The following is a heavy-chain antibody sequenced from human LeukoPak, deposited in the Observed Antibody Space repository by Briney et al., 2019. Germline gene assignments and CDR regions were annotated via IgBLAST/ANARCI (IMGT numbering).Heavy chain of an antibody. CDR2: ISYDGSNK. D-gene: IGHD2-2*02. CDR1: GFTFSSYA. CDR3: ARGAYCSSTSCYTWNAFDI. J-gene: IGHJ3*02. Sequence: GGSLRLSCAASGFTFSSYAMHWVRQAPGKGLEWVAVISYDGSNKYYADSVKGRFTISRDNSKNTLYLQMNSLRAEDTAVYYCARGAYCSSTSCYTWNAFDIWGQGTMVTVPS. V-gene: IGHV3-30-3*01.